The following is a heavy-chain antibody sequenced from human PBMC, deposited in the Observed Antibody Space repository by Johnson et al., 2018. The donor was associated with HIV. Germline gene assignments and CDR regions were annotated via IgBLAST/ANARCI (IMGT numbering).Heavy chain of an antibody. V-gene: IGHV3-43D*03. CDR2: ISWDGGST. J-gene: IGHJ3*02. D-gene: IGHD3-22*01. CDR3: AREVYYDSSGYYEDAFDI. CDR1: GFTFDDYA. Sequence: VQLVESGGVVVQPGGSLRLSCAASGFTFDDYAMHWVRQAPGKGLEWVSLISWDGGSTYYADSVKGRFTISRDNSKNSLYLQMNSLRAEDTAVYYCAREVYYDSSGYYEDAFDIWGQGTMVTVSS.